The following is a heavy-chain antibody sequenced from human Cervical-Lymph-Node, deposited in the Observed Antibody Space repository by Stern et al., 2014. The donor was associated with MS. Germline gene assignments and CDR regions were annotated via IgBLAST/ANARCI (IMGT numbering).Heavy chain of an antibody. V-gene: IGHV3-23*04. CDR2: ISDSGVYT. Sequence: EVQLVESWGGLVQPGGSLRLSCAASGFTFSTYAFSWVRQAPGKGLEWVSSISDSGVYTYYADSVKGRFTISRDNSKSMLYLEMQSLRAEDTAVYHCAKDLGRGVVVVPLYGLDVWGQGTTVTVSS. D-gene: IGHD2-2*01. J-gene: IGHJ6*02. CDR3: AKDLGRGVVVVPLYGLDV. CDR1: GFTFSTYA.